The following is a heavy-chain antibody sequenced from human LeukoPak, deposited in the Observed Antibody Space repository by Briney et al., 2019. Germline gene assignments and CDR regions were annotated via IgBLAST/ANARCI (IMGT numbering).Heavy chain of an antibody. V-gene: IGHV5-51*01. CDR2: IYPGDSDT. CDR3: ARPTGGVIVPDAFDI. J-gene: IGHJ3*02. D-gene: IGHD3-16*02. Sequence: GESLKISCKGSGYSFTSYWIGWVRQMPGKGLEWMGIIYPGDSDTRYSPSFQGQVTISADKSISTAYLRWSSLKASDTAMYYCARPTGGVIVPDAFDIWGQGTMVTVSS. CDR1: GYSFTSYW.